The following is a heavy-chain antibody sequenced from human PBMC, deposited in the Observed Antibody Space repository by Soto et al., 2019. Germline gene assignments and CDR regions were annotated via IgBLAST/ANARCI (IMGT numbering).Heavy chain of an antibody. Sequence: QVQLQESGPGLVKHSQPLSLTCTVSGGSISSGDYYWSWIRQPPGKGLEWIGYIYYSGSTYYHPCLKSRVTISVDTSKNQFSLKLSSVTAADTAVYYCARELSLEPSLRWFYPWGQGTLVTVSS. CDR3: ARELSLEPSLRWFYP. CDR2: IYYSGST. J-gene: IGHJ5*02. D-gene: IGHD1-20*01. CDR1: GGSISSGDYY. V-gene: IGHV4-30-4*01.